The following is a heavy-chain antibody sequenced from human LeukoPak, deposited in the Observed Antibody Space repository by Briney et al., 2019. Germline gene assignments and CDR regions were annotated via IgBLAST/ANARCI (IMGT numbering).Heavy chain of an antibody. V-gene: IGHV1-2*02. D-gene: IGHD3-22*01. Sequence: ASVNVSCKASGYTFTGYYMHWVRQAPGQGLEWMGWINPNSGGTNYAQKFQGRVTMTRDTSISTAYMELSRLRSDDTAVYYCATVDYYYDSSGYYFWGQGTLVTVSS. CDR2: INPNSGGT. CDR1: GYTFTGYY. J-gene: IGHJ4*02. CDR3: ATVDYYYDSSGYYF.